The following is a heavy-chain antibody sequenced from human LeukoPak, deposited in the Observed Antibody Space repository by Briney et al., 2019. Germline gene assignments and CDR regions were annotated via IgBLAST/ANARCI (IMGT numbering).Heavy chain of an antibody. V-gene: IGHV3-30*04. CDR2: TSFDESNR. J-gene: IGHJ4*02. CDR3: AKETTGIIDY. CDR1: GFTFREYA. Sequence: GGSLRLSCAASGFTFREYAMNWVRQAPGKGLEWVAVTSFDESNREYADSVRGRFTISRDNSKNALYLQMNSLRAEDTAVYYCAKETTGIIDYWGQGTLVTVSS. D-gene: IGHD7-27*01.